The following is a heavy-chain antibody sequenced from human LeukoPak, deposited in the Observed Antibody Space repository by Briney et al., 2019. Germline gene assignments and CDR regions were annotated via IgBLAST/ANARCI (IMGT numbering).Heavy chain of an antibody. J-gene: IGHJ4*02. Sequence: PGGSLRLSCAASGFTFSGSALHWVRQASGKGLEWIGRIRSKTNNYATTYAASVTGRFTISRDDAENTAYLQMNSLRTEDTAVYYCTRLSGYNWNYGGNFDSWGQGTLVTVSS. CDR1: GFTFSGSA. CDR2: IRSKTNNYAT. V-gene: IGHV3-73*01. D-gene: IGHD1-7*01. CDR3: TRLSGYNWNYGGNFDS.